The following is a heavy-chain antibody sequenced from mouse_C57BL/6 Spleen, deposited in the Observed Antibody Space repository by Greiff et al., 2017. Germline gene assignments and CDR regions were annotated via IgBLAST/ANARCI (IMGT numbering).Heavy chain of an antibody. CDR3: ARKGFHYYGSSHFDY. D-gene: IGHD1-1*01. CDR1: GYTFTDYY. J-gene: IGHJ2*01. V-gene: IGHV1-26*01. CDR2: INPNNGGT. Sequence: EVQLQQSGPELVKPGASVKISCKASGYTFTDYYMNWVKQSHGKSLEWIGDINPNNGGTSYNQKFKGKATLTVDKSSSTAYMELRSLTSEDSAVYYCARKGFHYYGSSHFDYWGQGTTLTVSS.